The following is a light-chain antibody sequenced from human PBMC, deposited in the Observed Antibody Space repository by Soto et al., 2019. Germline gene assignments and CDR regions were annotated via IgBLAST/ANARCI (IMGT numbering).Light chain of an antibody. CDR3: SSYTSGSALYV. CDR1: RRDVGGYDS. J-gene: IGLJ1*01. Sequence: QSVLTQPASVSGSPGQSITISCAGTRRDVGGYDSVSWYQQHPGKAPKLLIYEVTNRPSGVSDRFSGSKSGNTASLTISGLQTEDEADYYCSSYTSGSALYVFGTGTKLTVL. V-gene: IGLV2-14*01. CDR2: EVT.